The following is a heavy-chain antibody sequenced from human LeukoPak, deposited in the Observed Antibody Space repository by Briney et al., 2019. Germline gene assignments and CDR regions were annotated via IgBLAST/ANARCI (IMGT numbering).Heavy chain of an antibody. CDR3: TTYRVGEQWMIPNY. D-gene: IGHD6-19*01. CDR1: GFTLSSAW. Sequence: PGGSLRLSCAASGFTLSSAWMSWVRQAPGKGLEWVGRIKTKTDGGTPDYAAPAKGRFTISRDDSRNTLYLQMNSLKTEDTAVYYCTTYRVGEQWMIPNYWGQGTLVTVSS. V-gene: IGHV3-15*01. CDR2: IKTKTDGGTP. J-gene: IGHJ4*02.